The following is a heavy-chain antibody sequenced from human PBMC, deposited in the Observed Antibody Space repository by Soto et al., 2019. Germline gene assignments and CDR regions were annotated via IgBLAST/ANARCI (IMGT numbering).Heavy chain of an antibody. CDR3: ASGSSGYYYVPYYYGMDV. J-gene: IGHJ6*02. Sequence: GGSLRLSCAASGLTFSSYEMNWVRQAPGKGLEWVSYISSSGSTIYYADSVKGRFTISRDNAKNSLYLQMNSLRAEDTAVYYCASGSSGYYYVPYYYGMDVWGQGTTVTVSS. D-gene: IGHD3-22*01. CDR1: GLTFSSYE. CDR2: ISSSGSTI. V-gene: IGHV3-48*03.